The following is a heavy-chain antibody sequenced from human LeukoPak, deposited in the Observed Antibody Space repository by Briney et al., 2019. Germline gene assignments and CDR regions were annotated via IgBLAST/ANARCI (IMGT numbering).Heavy chain of an antibody. Sequence: SETLSLTCAVYGGSFSGYYWSWIRQPPGKGLEWIGEINHSGSTNYNPSLKSRVTISVDTSKNQFSLKLSSVTAADTAVYYCAREFNSGSYPEPFDPWGQGTLVTVSS. CDR3: AREFNSGSYPEPFDP. CDR1: GGSFSGYY. V-gene: IGHV4-34*01. J-gene: IGHJ5*02. D-gene: IGHD1-26*01. CDR2: INHSGST.